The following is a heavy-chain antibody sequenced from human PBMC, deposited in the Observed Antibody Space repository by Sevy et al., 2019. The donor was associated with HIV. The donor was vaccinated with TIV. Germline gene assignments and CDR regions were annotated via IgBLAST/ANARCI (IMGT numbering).Heavy chain of an antibody. CDR2: TYHGGST. CDR1: NFSISSGYY. D-gene: IGHD2-21*02. J-gene: IGHJ6*02. CDR3: ARQSGGDRLDYYGMDV. Sequence: SETLSLTCGVSNFSISSGYYWGWIRQNPGKGLEWIGNTYHGGSTYYNPSLKSRVAISVDTSTNKLSLRLSSVTAADTAVYYCARQSGGDRLDYYGMDVWGQGTTVTVSS. V-gene: IGHV4-38-2*01.